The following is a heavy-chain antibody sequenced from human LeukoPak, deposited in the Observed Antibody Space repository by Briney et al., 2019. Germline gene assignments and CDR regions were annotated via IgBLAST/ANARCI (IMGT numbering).Heavy chain of an antibody. CDR3: ASGTTIPHHFDY. Sequence: GGSLRLSCAASGFTFSSCSMNWVRQAPGKGLEWVSYISSSSSTIYYVDSVKGRFTISRDNAKNSLYLQMNSLRAEDTAVYYCASGTTIPHHFDYWGQGTLVTVPS. CDR2: ISSSSSTI. J-gene: IGHJ4*02. D-gene: IGHD4-11*01. CDR1: GFTFSSCS. V-gene: IGHV3-48*04.